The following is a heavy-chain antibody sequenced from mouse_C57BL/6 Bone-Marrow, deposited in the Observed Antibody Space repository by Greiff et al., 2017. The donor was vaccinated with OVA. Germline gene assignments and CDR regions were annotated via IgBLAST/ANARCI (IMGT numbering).Heavy chain of an antibody. CDR3: AIWNGYWYFDV. J-gene: IGHJ1*03. Sequence: VQLQQPGAELVKPGASVKVSCKASGYTFTSYWMHWVKQRPGQGLEWIGRIHPSDSDTNYNQKFKGKATLTVDKSSSTAYMQLSSLTSADSAVYYCAIWNGYWYFDVWGTGTTVTVSS. V-gene: IGHV1-74*01. CDR1: GYTFTSYW. CDR2: IHPSDSDT.